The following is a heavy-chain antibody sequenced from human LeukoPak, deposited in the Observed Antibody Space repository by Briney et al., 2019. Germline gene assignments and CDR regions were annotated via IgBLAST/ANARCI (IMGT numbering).Heavy chain of an antibody. D-gene: IGHD6-6*01. Sequence: AGSLRLSCAASGFTFSSYGMSWVRQAPGKGLEWVSAISDSGRDTYFADSVKGRFTISRDNSKNALYLQMNSLRAEDSAIYYCAKRVPYSSSSVYFDYWGQGTLVTVSS. CDR3: AKRVPYSSSSVYFDY. CDR1: GFTFSSYG. CDR2: ISDSGRDT. V-gene: IGHV3-23*01. J-gene: IGHJ4*02.